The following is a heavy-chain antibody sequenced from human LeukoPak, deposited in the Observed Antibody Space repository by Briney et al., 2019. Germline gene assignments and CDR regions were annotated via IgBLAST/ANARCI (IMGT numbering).Heavy chain of an antibody. J-gene: IGHJ6*02. Sequence: PGGSLRLSCAASGFTFSSYSMTWVRQAPGKGLEWVSSISSSSSYIYYADSVKGRFTISRDNAKNSLYLQMNSLRAEDTAVYYCAGARDIAAPHDYYYYGMDVWGQGTTVTVSS. CDR2: ISSSSSYI. CDR3: AGARDIAAPHDYYYYGMDV. V-gene: IGHV3-21*01. CDR1: GFTFSSYS. D-gene: IGHD6-6*01.